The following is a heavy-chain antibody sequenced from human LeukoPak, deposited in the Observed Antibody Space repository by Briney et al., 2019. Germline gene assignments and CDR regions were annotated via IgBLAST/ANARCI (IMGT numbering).Heavy chain of an antibody. Sequence: GGSLRLSCAASGFTFRSYGIHCVRQAPGKWLEWVAVIWHDGSNINYGDSVKGRFTMSRDNSKNMLFLQRNSLRAEDTALYYCVRDNPSGYNSGWPLGHWGQGTLVTVSS. J-gene: IGHJ4*02. CDR1: GFTFRSYG. V-gene: IGHV3-33*01. CDR2: IWHDGSNI. D-gene: IGHD6-19*01. CDR3: VRDNPSGYNSGWPLGH.